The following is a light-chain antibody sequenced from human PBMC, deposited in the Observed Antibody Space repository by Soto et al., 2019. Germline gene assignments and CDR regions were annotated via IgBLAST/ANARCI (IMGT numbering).Light chain of an antibody. Sequence: VMTQAPATLSVSPGERPTLSCRASQSVSSNLAWYQQKPGQAPRLXXYGASTRATGIPARFSGSVSGTEFTLTISSLQSEDFAVYYGQQYNNWPPGTFGQGTKVDIK. CDR3: QQYNNWPPGT. CDR1: QSVSSN. J-gene: IGKJ1*01. V-gene: IGKV3-15*01. CDR2: GAS.